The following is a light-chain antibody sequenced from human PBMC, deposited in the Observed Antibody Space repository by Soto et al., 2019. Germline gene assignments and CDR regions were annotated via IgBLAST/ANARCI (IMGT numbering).Light chain of an antibody. J-gene: IGKJ2*01. CDR2: GAS. CDR1: QSVSTN. CDR3: QQDNNGPYT. V-gene: IGKV3-15*01. Sequence: EIVMTQSPDTLSVSPGERATLSCRASQSVSTNLAWYQQKPGQAPRLLIYGASTRATGIPARFSGSGSGTEFTLTISSLQSEDFAVYHCQQDNNGPYTFGQGTKLEIK.